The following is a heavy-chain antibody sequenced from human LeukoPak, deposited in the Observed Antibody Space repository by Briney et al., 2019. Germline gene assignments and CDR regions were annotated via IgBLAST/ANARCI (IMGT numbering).Heavy chain of an antibody. J-gene: IGHJ2*01. CDR1: GGTFSSYA. CDR3: ARWGLGIPDWYFDL. D-gene: IGHD7-27*01. Sequence: SVKVSCKASGGTFSSYAISWVRQAPGQGLEWMGGIIPIFGTANYAQKFQGRVTTTADESTSTAYMELSSLRSEDTAVYYCARWGLGIPDWYFDLWGRGTLVTVSS. CDR2: IIPIFGTA. V-gene: IGHV1-69*13.